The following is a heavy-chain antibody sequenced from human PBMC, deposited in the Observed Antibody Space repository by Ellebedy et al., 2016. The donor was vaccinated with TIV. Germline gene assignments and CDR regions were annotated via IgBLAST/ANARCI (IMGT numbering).Heavy chain of an antibody. Sequence: GESLKISCTTSGFTFSTSWMDWVRQVPGGGLEWVANIKYDGSEKYYVDSVKGRFTISRDNAKNSLYLQMNSLRAEDTAVYYCARDHVGAGRPAAFDYWGQGTLVTVSS. V-gene: IGHV3-7*01. CDR1: GFTFSTSW. CDR2: IKYDGSEK. CDR3: ARDHVGAGRPAAFDY. D-gene: IGHD6-6*01. J-gene: IGHJ4*02.